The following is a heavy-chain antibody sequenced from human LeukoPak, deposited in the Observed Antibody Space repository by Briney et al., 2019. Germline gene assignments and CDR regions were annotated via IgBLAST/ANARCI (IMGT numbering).Heavy chain of an antibody. D-gene: IGHD4-23*01. V-gene: IGHV4-59*08. CDR3: ARGPATVVTWFDP. CDR2: IYYSGST. CDR1: GGSISGYF. Sequence: SETLSLTCTVSGGSISGYFWSWIRQPPGKGLEWIGHIYYSGSTTYNPSLKSRVTISVDTSKNQFSLKLSSVTAADTAVYYCARGPATVVTWFDPWGQGTLVTVSS. J-gene: IGHJ5*02.